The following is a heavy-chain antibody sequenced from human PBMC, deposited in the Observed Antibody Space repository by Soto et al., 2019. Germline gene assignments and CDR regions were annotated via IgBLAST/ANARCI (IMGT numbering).Heavy chain of an antibody. D-gene: IGHD2-2*01. CDR2: ISYDGTYK. CDR1: GFTFSTYG. CDR3: AKTGPYCSTTSCYYYYGLDV. J-gene: IGHJ6*02. Sequence: GGSPRLSCAASGFTFSTYGMHWVRQAPGKGLEWVAVISYDGTYKYYEDSVKGRFTISRDNSRNTLFLQMNSLRAEDTAVYYCAKTGPYCSTTSCYYYYGLDVWGQGTTVTVSS. V-gene: IGHV3-30*18.